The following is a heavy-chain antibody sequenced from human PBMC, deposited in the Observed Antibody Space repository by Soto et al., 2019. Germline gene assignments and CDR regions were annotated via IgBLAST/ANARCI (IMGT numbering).Heavy chain of an antibody. CDR2: INSSSSSTI. CDR1: GFTFSSYW. Sequence: PGGSLRLSCAASGFTFSSYWMHWVRQAPGKGLVWVSRINSSSSSTIYYADSVKGRFTISRDNAKNSLYLQMNSLRDEDTAVYYCARGGSGIVSLTGAFDIWGQGTMVTVSS. V-gene: IGHV3-48*02. J-gene: IGHJ3*02. D-gene: IGHD2-15*01. CDR3: ARGGSGIVSLTGAFDI.